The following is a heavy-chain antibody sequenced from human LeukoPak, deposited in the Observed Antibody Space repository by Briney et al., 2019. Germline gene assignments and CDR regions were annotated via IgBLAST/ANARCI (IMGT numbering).Heavy chain of an antibody. V-gene: IGHV1-46*01. CDR3: ARTPQQGRPPYVGLGELSFDY. CDR1: GYTFTRYY. J-gene: IGHJ4*02. CDR2: INPSGGST. D-gene: IGHD3-16*02. Sequence: ASVKVSCKASGYTFTRYYMHWVRQAPGQGLEWMGIINPSGGSTSYAQKFQGRVTMTRDTSTRTVYMELRSLRSDDTAVYYCARTPQQGRPPYVGLGELSFDYWGQGTLVTVSS.